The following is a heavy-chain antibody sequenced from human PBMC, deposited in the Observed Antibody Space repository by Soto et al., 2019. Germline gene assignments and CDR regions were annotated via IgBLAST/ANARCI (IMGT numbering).Heavy chain of an antibody. J-gene: IGHJ5*02. D-gene: IGHD3-9*01. V-gene: IGHV5-51*01. Sequence: PGESLKISCKGSGFGFDITWLAWLRQVPGKGLEWVGIIYPGDSDTRYSPSLEGRVTLSVDESITTAYLHLTSLKESDTGTYYCAKSQRYFDRTGYLDAWGQGTPVTVSS. CDR3: AKSQRYFDRTGYLDA. CDR2: IYPGDSDT. CDR1: GFGFDITW.